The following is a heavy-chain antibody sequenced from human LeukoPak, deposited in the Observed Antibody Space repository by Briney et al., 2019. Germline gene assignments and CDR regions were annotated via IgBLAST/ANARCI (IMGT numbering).Heavy chain of an antibody. CDR2: ISWNSGSI. CDR1: GFALDDYA. CDR3: AKERGYSSSGLDY. V-gene: IGHV3-9*01. D-gene: IGHD6-6*01. Sequence: PGRSLRLSCAASGFALDDYAMHWVRQAPGKGLEWVSGISWNSGSIGYADSVKGRFTISRDNAKNSLYLQMNSLRAEDTALYYCAKERGYSSSGLDYWGQGTLVTVSS. J-gene: IGHJ4*02.